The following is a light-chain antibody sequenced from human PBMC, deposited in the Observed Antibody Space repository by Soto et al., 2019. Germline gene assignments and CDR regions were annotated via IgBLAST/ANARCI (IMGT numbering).Light chain of an antibody. CDR2: SAS. V-gene: IGKV3-20*01. Sequence: ESVLTQSPTTLSLSVGERATLSCRASQIVSSNALAWFQQRPGQAPRVLIYSASTRATGIPDRFSGSGSGTDFTLTISRLEPEDFSVYCCQQYDNSPTFGQGTKVELK. CDR1: QIVSSNA. CDR3: QQYDNSPT. J-gene: IGKJ1*01.